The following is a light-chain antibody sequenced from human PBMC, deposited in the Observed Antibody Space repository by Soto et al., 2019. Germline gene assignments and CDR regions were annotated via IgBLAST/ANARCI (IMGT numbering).Light chain of an antibody. J-gene: IGKJ3*01. Sequence: DIHMSQSPSSVSASVGDRVIITCRASQGIRNWLAWYQQKPGKAPKLLIYAASNLQSGVTSRFSVSESGTEFTLTISSLQPEDFANYFCQQASSSPFTFGPGTKVDIK. CDR3: QQASSSPFT. V-gene: IGKV1-12*01. CDR1: QGIRNW. CDR2: AAS.